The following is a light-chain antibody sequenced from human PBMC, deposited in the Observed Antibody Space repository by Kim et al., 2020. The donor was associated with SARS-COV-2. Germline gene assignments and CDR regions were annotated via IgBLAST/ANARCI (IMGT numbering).Light chain of an antibody. CDR1: SSDVGSYNL. Sequence: SITISCTGTSSDVGSYNLVSWYQQHPGKAPKLMIYEVSKRPSGVSNRFSGSKSGNTASLTISGLQAEDEADYYCCSYAGSSTFHYVFGTGTKVTVL. V-gene: IGLV2-23*02. CDR3: CSYAGSSTFHYV. CDR2: EVS. J-gene: IGLJ1*01.